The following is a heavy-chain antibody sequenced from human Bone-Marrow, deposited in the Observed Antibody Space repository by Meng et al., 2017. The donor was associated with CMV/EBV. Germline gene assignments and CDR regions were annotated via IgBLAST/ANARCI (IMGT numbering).Heavy chain of an antibody. CDR1: GFTFSSYS. Sequence: GGSLRLSCAASGFTFSSYSMNWVRQAPGKGLEWVSSISSSSSYIYYADSVKGRFTISRDNAKNSLYLQMNSLRAEDTALYYCVRDRGNWKYLPDAFDIWGQGKMVNVAS. CDR2: ISSSSSYI. D-gene: IGHD1-7*01. J-gene: IGHJ3*02. CDR3: VRDRGNWKYLPDAFDI. V-gene: IGHV3-21*04.